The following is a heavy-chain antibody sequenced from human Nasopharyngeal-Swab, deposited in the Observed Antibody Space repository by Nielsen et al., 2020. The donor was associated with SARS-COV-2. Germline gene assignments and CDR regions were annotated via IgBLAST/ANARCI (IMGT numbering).Heavy chain of an antibody. CDR3: ARGRKGGGIVVVIPYYYYYMDV. V-gene: IGHV1-8*01. J-gene: IGHJ6*03. D-gene: IGHD3-22*01. Sequence: WVRQAPGQGLEWMGGMNPNSGNTGYAQKFQGRVTMTRNTSISTAYMELSSLRSEDRAVYYCARGRKGGGIVVVIPYYYYYMDVWGKGTTVTVSS. CDR2: MNPNSGNT.